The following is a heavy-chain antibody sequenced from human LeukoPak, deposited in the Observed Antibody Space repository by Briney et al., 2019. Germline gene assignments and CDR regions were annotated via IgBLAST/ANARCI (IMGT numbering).Heavy chain of an antibody. CDR2: IYTSGST. J-gene: IGHJ5*02. V-gene: IGHV4-4*07. CDR1: GGSISSYY. Sequence: SETLSLTCTVSGGSISSYYWSWIRQPAGKGLEWIGRIYTSGSTNYNPSLKSRVTMSVDTSKNQFSLKLSCVTAADTAVYYCARDLEVRYFDWLLLRRGNWFDPWGQGTLVTVSS. D-gene: IGHD3-9*01. CDR3: ARDLEVRYFDWLLLRRGNWFDP.